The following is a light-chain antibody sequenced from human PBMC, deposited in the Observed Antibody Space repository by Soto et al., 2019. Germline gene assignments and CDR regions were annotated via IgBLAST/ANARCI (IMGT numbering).Light chain of an antibody. CDR1: SSDVWNYNL. CDR3: ISYTTSSTSYV. J-gene: IGLJ1*01. V-gene: IGLV2-14*02. CDR2: EVS. Sequence: QSALTQPASVSGSPGQSITISCTGTSSDVWNYNLVSWYQQHPGKAPKLMIFEVSNRPSGVSNRFSGSKSGNTASLTISGLQAEDEADYYCISYTTSSTSYVFGTGTKLTVL.